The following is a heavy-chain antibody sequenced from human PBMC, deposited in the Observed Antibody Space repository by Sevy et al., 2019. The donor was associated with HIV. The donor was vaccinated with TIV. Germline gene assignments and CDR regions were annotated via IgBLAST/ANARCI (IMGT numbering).Heavy chain of an antibody. CDR3: ARVVADDYIWGSHRPKYYIDF. CDR2: INHSGST. V-gene: IGHV4-34*01. CDR1: GGSFSAYY. D-gene: IGHD3-16*02. J-gene: IGHJ4*02. Sequence: SETLSLTCAVYGGSFSAYYWNWIRQPPGKGLEWIGEINHSGSTNYNPSLKSRVTMSVDTSKKQFSLKLSSVTAADTAVYYCARVVADDYIWGSHRPKYYIDFWGQGTLVTVSS.